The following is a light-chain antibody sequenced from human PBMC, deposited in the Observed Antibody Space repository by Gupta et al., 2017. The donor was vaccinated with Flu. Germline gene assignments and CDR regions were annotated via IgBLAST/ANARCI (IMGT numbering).Light chain of an antibody. CDR1: SSDVGGYNY. J-gene: IGLJ1*01. CDR2: DVS. CDR3: TSYTGISTRYV. Sequence: QSALPQHASVSGSPGQSITISCSGNSSDVGGYNYVSWYQQHPGKAPKLMIYDVSNRPSGVSNRFSGSKSGNTASLTISGLQAEDDADYYCTSYTGISTRYVFGTVTKVTVL. V-gene: IGLV2-14*01.